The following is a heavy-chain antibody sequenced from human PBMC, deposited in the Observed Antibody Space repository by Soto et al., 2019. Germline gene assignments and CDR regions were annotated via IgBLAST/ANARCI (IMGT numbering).Heavy chain of an antibody. V-gene: IGHV3-33*01. D-gene: IGHD3-9*01. Sequence: QVQLVESGGGVVQPGRSLRLSCAASGFTFSSYGMHWVRQAPGKGLEWVAVIWYDGSNKYYADSVKGRFTISRDNSKNTXYLQMSSLRAEETAVYYCARDANYDILTGYSAFDYWGQGTLVTVSS. CDR1: GFTFSSYG. CDR3: ARDANYDILTGYSAFDY. J-gene: IGHJ4*02. CDR2: IWYDGSNK.